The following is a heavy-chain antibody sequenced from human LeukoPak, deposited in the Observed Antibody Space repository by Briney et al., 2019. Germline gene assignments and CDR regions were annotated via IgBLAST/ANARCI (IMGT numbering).Heavy chain of an antibody. V-gene: IGHV4-4*02. CDR1: GASITTNNW. CDR3: ARDVGARLPGY. J-gene: IGHJ4*02. D-gene: IGHD6-6*01. Sequence: SGTLSLTCGVTGASITTNNWWSWVRQSPGKGLEWIGEMYHTGNSNYNPSLQSRVTISVDKSKNQFSLTLTSVTAADTAVYYCARDVGARLPGYWGRGILVTVSS. CDR2: MYHTGNS.